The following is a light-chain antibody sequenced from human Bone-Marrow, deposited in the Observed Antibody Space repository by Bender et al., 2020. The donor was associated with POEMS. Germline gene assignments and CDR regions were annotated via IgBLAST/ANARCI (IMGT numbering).Light chain of an antibody. J-gene: IGLJ2*01. Sequence: QSALTQPPSASGSPGQSVSISCSGSSSDIGFYKFVSWYQHHPGKAPKLMIYEATKRPSGVPDRFSASSSGTTVTMTISGVQAEDEADYFCQSADSSGSSVIFGGGTKLTVL. CDR1: SSDIGFYKF. CDR2: EAT. V-gene: IGLV2-8*01. CDR3: QSADSSGSSVI.